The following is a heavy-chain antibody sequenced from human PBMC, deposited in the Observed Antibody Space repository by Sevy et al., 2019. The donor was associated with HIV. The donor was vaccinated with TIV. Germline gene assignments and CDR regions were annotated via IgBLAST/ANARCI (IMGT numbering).Heavy chain of an antibody. J-gene: IGHJ4*02. V-gene: IGHV3-33*01. CDR1: GFTFSSYG. D-gene: IGHD2-2*01. CDR3: ARDAFPYQLLSPFDY. Sequence: GGSLRLSCAASGFTFSSYGMHWVRQAPGKGLEWVAVIWYDGSNKYYADSVKGRFTISRDNSKNTLYLQMNSLRAEDTAVYYCARDAFPYQLLSPFDYWGQRTLVTVSS. CDR2: IWYDGSNK.